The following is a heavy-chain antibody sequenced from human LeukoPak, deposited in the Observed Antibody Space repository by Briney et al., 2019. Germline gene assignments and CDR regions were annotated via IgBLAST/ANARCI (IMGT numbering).Heavy chain of an antibody. Sequence: SETLSLTCAVYGGSFSGYYWSWIRQPPGKGLEWIGEINHSGSTNYNPSLKSRVTISVDTSKNQFSLKLSSVTAADTAVYYCARTLLRSWFDPWGQGTLVTVSS. V-gene: IGHV4-34*01. J-gene: IGHJ5*02. CDR1: GGSFSGYY. CDR2: INHSGST. CDR3: ARTLLRSWFDP. D-gene: IGHD4-17*01.